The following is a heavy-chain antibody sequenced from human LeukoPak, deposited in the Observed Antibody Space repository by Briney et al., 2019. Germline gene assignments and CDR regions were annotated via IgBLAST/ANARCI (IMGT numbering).Heavy chain of an antibody. D-gene: IGHD3-22*01. CDR1: GFSLSTSGVG. V-gene: IGHV2-5*01. CDR3: AHRPYYYDSSDNAFDI. J-gene: IGHJ3*02. Sequence: SGPTLVKPTQTLTLTCTFSGFSLSTSGVGVGWIRQPPGKALEWLALIYWNDDKRYSPSLKSRLTITKDTSKNQVVLTMTNMDPVDTATYYCAHRPYYYDSSDNAFDIWGQGTMVTVSS. CDR2: IYWNDDK.